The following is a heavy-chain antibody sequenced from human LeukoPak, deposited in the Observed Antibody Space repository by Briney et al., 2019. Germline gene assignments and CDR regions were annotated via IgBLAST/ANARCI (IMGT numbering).Heavy chain of an antibody. J-gene: IGHJ6*02. CDR3: ARNYYGSGSTYYGMDV. D-gene: IGHD3-10*01. V-gene: IGHV4-34*01. CDR2: INHSGST. CDR1: GGSFSGYY. Sequence: SETLSLTCAVYGGSFSGYYWSWIRQPPGKGLEWMGEINHSGSTNYNPSLKSRVTISVDTSKNQFSLKLSSVTAADTAVYYCARNYYGSGSTYYGMDVWGQGTTVTVSS.